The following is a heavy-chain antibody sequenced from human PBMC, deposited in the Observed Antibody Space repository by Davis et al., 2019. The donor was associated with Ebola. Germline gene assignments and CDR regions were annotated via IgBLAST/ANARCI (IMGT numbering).Heavy chain of an antibody. Sequence: GDSLKISCAASGFTLSGYWMHWVRQAPGKGLVWVSRINSDGSSTSYEDSVKGRFTISRDNAKNTLYLQMNSLRAEDTAVYYCARGGVVVQAATVPGYANYWGQGTLVTVSS. D-gene: IGHD2-2*01. V-gene: IGHV3-74*01. CDR1: GFTLSGYW. CDR2: INSDGSST. CDR3: ARGGVVVQAATVPGYANY. J-gene: IGHJ4*02.